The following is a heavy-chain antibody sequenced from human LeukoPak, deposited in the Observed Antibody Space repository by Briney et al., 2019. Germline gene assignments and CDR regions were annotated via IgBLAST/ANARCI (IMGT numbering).Heavy chain of an antibody. J-gene: IGHJ6*02. V-gene: IGHV4-39*01. Sequence: SETLSLTCTASGGSISSSSYYWGWIRQPPGKGLEWIGSIYYSGSTYYNPSLKSRVTISVGTSKNQFSLKLSSVTAADTAVYYCARISSYDFWSGYHDYYYGMDVWGQGTTVTVSS. CDR1: GGSISSSSYY. D-gene: IGHD3-3*01. CDR3: ARISSYDFWSGYHDYYYGMDV. CDR2: IYYSGST.